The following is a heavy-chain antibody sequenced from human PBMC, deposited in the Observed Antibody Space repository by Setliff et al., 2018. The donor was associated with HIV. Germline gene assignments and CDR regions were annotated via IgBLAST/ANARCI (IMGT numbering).Heavy chain of an antibody. V-gene: IGHV4-38-2*02. D-gene: IGHD3-9*01. CDR3: ARTYDILTGFGFDP. J-gene: IGHJ5*02. CDR2: IYHSGST. CDR1: GYSISSGYY. Sequence: KTSETLSLTCTVSGYSISSGYYWGWIRQPPGKGLEWIGSIYHSGSTYYNPSLKSRVTISVDTSKNQFSLKLSSVTAADTAVYYCARTYDILTGFGFDPWGQGTLVTVSS.